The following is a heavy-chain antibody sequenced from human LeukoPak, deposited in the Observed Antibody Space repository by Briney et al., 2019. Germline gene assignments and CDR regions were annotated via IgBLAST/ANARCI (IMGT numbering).Heavy chain of an antibody. CDR1: GFTFSSYW. D-gene: IGHD5-18*01. CDR2: IKQDGSEK. CDR3: ARGARDTAMVRGNYFDY. J-gene: IGHJ4*02. Sequence: GGSLRLSCAASGFTFSSYWMSWVRQAPGKGLEWVANIKQDGSEKYYVDSVKGRFTISRDNAKNSLYLQMNSLRAEDAAVYYCARGARDTAMVRGNYFDYWGQGTLVTVSS. V-gene: IGHV3-7*03.